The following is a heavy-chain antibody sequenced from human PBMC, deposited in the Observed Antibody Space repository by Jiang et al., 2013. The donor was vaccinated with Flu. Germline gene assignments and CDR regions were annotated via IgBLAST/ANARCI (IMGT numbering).Heavy chain of an antibody. CDR1: GFIFSTYA. CDR2: INTYSGYT. D-gene: IGHD1-1*01. J-gene: IGHJ3*01. V-gene: IGHV1-18*01. CDR3: ATYHYKSLDCFDF. Sequence: GAEVKKPGASVKVSCKTSGFIFSTYAITWVRQAPGQGLEWMGWINTYSGYTNYTQKIQGRVTMTRDTSTGTVYMELRNLRSDDTAFYYCATYHYKSLDCFDFWGQGTLVTVSA.